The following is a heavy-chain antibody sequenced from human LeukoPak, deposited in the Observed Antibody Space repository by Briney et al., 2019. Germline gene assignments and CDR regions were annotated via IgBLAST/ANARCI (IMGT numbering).Heavy chain of an antibody. Sequence: GGALRLSCAASGFTFSNYWMSWVREAPGKGLEWVANIKEDGSEKYFVDSVKGRFTISRDNAQNSLYLEMNSLRAEDTAVYYCARGGSYYIYWGQGTLVTVSS. V-gene: IGHV3-7*05. D-gene: IGHD3-10*01. CDR3: ARGGSYYIY. CDR2: IKEDGSEK. CDR1: GFTFSNYW. J-gene: IGHJ4*02.